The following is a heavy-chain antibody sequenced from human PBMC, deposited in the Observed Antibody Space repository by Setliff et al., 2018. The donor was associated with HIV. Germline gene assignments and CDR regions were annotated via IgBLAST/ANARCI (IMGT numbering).Heavy chain of an antibody. CDR1: GDSISSGSYY. Sequence: SETLSLPCTVSGDSISSGSYYWNWIRQPAGKGLEWIGRIYTSGTTNYNPSLKSRVTISADTSRNQFSLKLSSVTAADTAFYYCAREATIFGVVMPYFDYWGHGTLVTVSS. CDR2: IYTSGTT. CDR3: AREATIFGVVMPYFDY. D-gene: IGHD3-3*01. V-gene: IGHV4-61*02. J-gene: IGHJ4*01.